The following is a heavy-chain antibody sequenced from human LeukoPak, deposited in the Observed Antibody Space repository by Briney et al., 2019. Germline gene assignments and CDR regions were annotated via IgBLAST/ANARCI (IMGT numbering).Heavy chain of an antibody. V-gene: IGHV3-23*01. D-gene: IGHD2/OR15-2a*01. CDR2: ISASGGST. J-gene: IGHJ3*02. CDR1: GFIFSNYA. Sequence: GGSLRLSCAASGFIFSNYAMSWVRQAPGKGLEWVSGISASGGSTYYGDSVKDRFIISRDNSKNTLYLQMNSLRAEDTAVYYCAKRDSTNAFDIWGQGTMVTVSS. CDR3: AKRDSTNAFDI.